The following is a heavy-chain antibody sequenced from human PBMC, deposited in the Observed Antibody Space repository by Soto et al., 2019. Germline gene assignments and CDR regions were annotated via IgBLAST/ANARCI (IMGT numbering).Heavy chain of an antibody. CDR1: GGAISSYY. J-gene: IGHJ6*02. CDR3: ARDRGDSNYEYDLGYYYYYGMDV. Sequence: PSETLSLTYTVSGGAISSYYWSWMRGPPGKGLEWIGYIYYSGSTNYNPSLKSRVTISVDTSKNQFFLKLSSVTAADTAVYYCARDRGDSNYEYDLGYYYYYGMDVWGQGTTVT. D-gene: IGHD4-4*01. V-gene: IGHV4-59*01. CDR2: IYYSGST.